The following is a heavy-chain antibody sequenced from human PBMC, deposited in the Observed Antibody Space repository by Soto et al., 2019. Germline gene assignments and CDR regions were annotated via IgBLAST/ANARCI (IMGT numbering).Heavy chain of an antibody. V-gene: IGHV4-31*03. J-gene: IGHJ6*02. CDR3: ARRGGSSSGYYYYAMDV. CDR1: SDSMNSGGYY. Sequence: SETLSLTCSVSSDSMNSGGYYWSWIRQHPGKGLEWIGYIYSNGDTYYNPSLKSRVTISVDTSKNQFSLNLTSVTAADTAVYYCARRGGSSSGYYYYAMDVWGQGTTVTVSS. D-gene: IGHD6-6*01. CDR2: IYSNGDT.